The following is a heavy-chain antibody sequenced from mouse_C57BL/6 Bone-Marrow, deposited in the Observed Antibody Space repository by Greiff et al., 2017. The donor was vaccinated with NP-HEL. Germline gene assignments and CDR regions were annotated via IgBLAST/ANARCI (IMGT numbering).Heavy chain of an antibody. CDR1: GYTFTSYW. CDR2: IHPNSGST. J-gene: IGHJ3*01. CDR3: ATNDGGSWFAY. Sequence: VQLQQPGAELVKPGASVKLSCKASGYTFTSYWMHWVKQRPGQGLEWIGMIHPNSGSTNYNEKFKSKATLTVDKSSSTAYMQLSSLTSEDSAVYYCATNDGGSWFAYWGQGTLVTVSA. D-gene: IGHD2-12*01. V-gene: IGHV1-64*01.